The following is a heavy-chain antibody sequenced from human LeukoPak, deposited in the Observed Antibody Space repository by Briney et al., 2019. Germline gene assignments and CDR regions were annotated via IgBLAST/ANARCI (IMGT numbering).Heavy chain of an antibody. CDR2: IYYSGTT. D-gene: IGHD5-12*01. CDR1: GGSISSGAYY. Sequence: PSQTLSLTCTVSGGSISSGAYYWSWIRQHPGKGLEWIGYIYYSGTTYYNPSLKIRVTISIDTSKNQFSLKLSSVTATDTAVYYCARDSYSGYGSFDHWGQGTLVTVSS. V-gene: IGHV4-31*03. J-gene: IGHJ4*02. CDR3: ARDSYSGYGSFDH.